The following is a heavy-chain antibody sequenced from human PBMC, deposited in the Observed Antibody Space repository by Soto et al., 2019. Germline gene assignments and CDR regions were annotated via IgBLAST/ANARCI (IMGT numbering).Heavy chain of an antibody. V-gene: IGHV1-69*12. Sequence: QVQLVQSGAEVKKPGSSVKVSCKASGGTFSRYAISWVRQAPGQGLEWMGGITPMFGTANYAQKFQGRVTISADESTSTVHMERRRMRSEDTAVHYCAQTLGSAVAGPGRFDLWGRGTLVIVSS. CDR2: ITPMFGTA. CDR3: AQTLGSAVAGPGRFDL. D-gene: IGHD6-19*01. CDR1: GGTFSRYA. J-gene: IGHJ2*01.